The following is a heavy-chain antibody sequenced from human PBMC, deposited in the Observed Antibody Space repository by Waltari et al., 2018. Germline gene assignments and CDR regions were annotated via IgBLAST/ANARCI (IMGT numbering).Heavy chain of an antibody. CDR2: IKSDGTST. Sequence: LVESGGGVLQPGGSLRLSCEASGFAFRSYWMHWVRQAPGKGLEWLSRIKSDGTSTVYADAVKGRFSISRDNAKNALFLQLESVRAEDSAVYFCTRASSRSNSMDSWGQGTLVTVSS. CDR1: GFAFRSYW. CDR3: TRASSRSNSMDS. V-gene: IGHV3-74*01. D-gene: IGHD6-13*01. J-gene: IGHJ1*01.